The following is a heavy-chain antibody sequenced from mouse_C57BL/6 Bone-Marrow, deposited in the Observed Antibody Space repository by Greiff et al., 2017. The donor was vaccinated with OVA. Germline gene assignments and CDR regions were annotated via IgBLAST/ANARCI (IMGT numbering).Heavy chain of an antibody. V-gene: IGHV5-4*01. CDR3: ARDGYGSSLAY. Sequence: EVQLVESGGGLVKPGGSLKLSCAASGFTFSSYAMSWVRQTPEKRLEWVATISDGGSYTYYPDNVKGRFTISRDNAKNNLYLQMSHLKSEDTAMYYCARDGYGSSLAYWGQGTLVTVSA. CDR2: ISDGGSYT. J-gene: IGHJ3*01. D-gene: IGHD1-1*01. CDR1: GFTFSSYA.